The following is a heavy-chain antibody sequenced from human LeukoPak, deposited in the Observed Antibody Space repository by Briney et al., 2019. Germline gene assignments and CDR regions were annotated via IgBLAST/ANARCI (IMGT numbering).Heavy chain of an antibody. CDR2: INHSGST. Sequence: SETLSLTCAVYGGSFSGYYWSWLRQPPGKGLEWIGEINHSGSTNYNPSLKSRVTISVDTSKNQFSLKLSSVTAADTAVYYCARGKTHVLRYFDWLLDGFDYWGQGTLVTVSS. V-gene: IGHV4-34*01. J-gene: IGHJ4*02. CDR1: GGSFSGYY. CDR3: ARGKTHVLRYFDWLLDGFDY. D-gene: IGHD3-9*01.